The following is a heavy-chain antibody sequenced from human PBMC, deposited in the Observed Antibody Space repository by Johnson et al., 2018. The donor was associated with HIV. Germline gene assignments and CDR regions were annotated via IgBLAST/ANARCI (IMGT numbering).Heavy chain of an antibody. CDR1: GFTFTSYS. D-gene: IGHD6-13*01. CDR3: AKDQTPHLAAAGDDAFDI. V-gene: IGHV3-30*04. CDR2: ISYDGSNK. J-gene: IGHJ3*02. Sequence: QVQLVESGGGVVQPGRSLRLSCAASGFTFTSYSMHWVRQAPGKGLEWVAVISYDGSNKYYADSVKGRFTISRDNARNSLYLQMNSRRAEDTAVYYCAKDQTPHLAAAGDDAFDIWGQGTMVTVSS.